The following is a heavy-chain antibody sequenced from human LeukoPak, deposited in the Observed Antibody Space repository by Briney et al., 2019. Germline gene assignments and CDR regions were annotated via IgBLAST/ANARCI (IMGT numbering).Heavy chain of an antibody. J-gene: IGHJ4*02. CDR2: IRYDGTNK. D-gene: IGHD6-19*01. V-gene: IGHV3-30*02. Sequence: PGGSLRLSCAASGFTFSSFGIHWVRRAPGKGLEWVTFIRYDGTNKYYADSVKGRFSISRDNSKNTLYLQMNSLRAEDTAVYYCARILDSAWGELGYWGQGTLVTVSS. CDR3: ARILDSAWGELGY. CDR1: GFTFSSFG.